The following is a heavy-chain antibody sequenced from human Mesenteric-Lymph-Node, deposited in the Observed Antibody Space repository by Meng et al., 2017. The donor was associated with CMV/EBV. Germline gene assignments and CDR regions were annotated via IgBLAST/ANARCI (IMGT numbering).Heavy chain of an antibody. CDR1: DDSFSGYH. Sequence: GPLRLSCTVPDDSFSGYHLNWIRQPPGNRLEWIGYIYDNGDTDYNPSLKSRVTISVDTSRNQFSLMLTSVTAADTAVYYCARGGSRLLRDWGQGTLVTVSS. J-gene: IGHJ1*01. D-gene: IGHD6-13*01. CDR2: IYDNGDT. CDR3: ARGGSRLLRD. V-gene: IGHV4-59*01.